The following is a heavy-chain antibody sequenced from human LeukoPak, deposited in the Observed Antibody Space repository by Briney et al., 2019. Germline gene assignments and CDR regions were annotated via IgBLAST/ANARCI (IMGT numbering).Heavy chain of an antibody. J-gene: IGHJ4*02. Sequence: SVKVSCKASGGTFSSYAISWVRQAPGQGLEWMGRIIPILGIANYAQKFQGRVTITADKSTSTAYMELSSLRPEDTAVYYCAREGDYYDSSGYYDDYWGQGTLVTVSS. V-gene: IGHV1-69*04. D-gene: IGHD3-22*01. CDR2: IIPILGIA. CDR1: GGTFSSYA. CDR3: AREGDYYDSSGYYDDY.